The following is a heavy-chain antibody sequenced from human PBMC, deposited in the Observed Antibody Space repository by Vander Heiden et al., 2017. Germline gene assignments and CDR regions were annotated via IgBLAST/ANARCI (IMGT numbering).Heavy chain of an antibody. D-gene: IGHD5-12*01. Sequence: EMHLVESGGGLIQPGGALRLCCAASGFTVSANFMAWVRQAPGKGLEWVSVLYREGHTFYADSVRGRFTISRDTSKNTLHLEINSLRGEDTAMYYCARWSSAINAFDIWGPGARVTVSS. CDR1: GFTVSANF. CDR2: LYREGHT. J-gene: IGHJ3*02. V-gene: IGHV3-53*01. CDR3: ARWSSAINAFDI.